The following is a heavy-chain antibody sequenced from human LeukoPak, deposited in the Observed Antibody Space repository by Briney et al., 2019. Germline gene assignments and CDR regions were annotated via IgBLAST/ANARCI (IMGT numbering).Heavy chain of an antibody. J-gene: IGHJ4*02. CDR2: ISYDGSNK. CDR1: GFTFSTYS. D-gene: IGHD2-8*01. CDR3: AKWPEGAMDYFDY. Sequence: GGSLRLSCAASGFTFSTYSMHWVRQAPGKGLEWVAVISYDGSNKYYADSVKGRFTISRDNSKNTLYLEVSSLRVEDTAIYYCAKWPEGAMDYFDYWGQGTLVTVSS. V-gene: IGHV3-30*04.